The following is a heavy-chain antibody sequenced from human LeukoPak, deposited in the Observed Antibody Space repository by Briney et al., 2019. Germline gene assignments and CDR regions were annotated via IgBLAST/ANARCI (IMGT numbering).Heavy chain of an antibody. CDR2: IYYSGST. J-gene: IGHJ3*02. V-gene: IGHV4-59*08. CDR3: ARGVGRDDAFDI. CDR1: RGSISSYY. Sequence: SETLSLTCTVSRGSISSYYWSWIRQPPGKGLEWIGYIYYSGSTNYNPSLKSRVTISVDTSKNQFSLKLSSVTAADTAVYYCARGVGRDDAFDIWGQGTMVTVSS. D-gene: IGHD3-16*01.